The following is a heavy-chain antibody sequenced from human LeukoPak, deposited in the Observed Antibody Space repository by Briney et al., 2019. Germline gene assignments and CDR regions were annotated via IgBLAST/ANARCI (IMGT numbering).Heavy chain of an antibody. CDR1: GFTFSTYW. CDR2: ISYDGSNK. D-gene: IGHD2-21*02. Sequence: PGGSLRLSCAASGFTFSTYWMSWVRQAPGKGLEWVAVISYDGSNKYYADSVKGRFTISRDNSKNTLYLQMNSLRAEDTAVYYCARSPYCGGDCYNLEFDYWGQGTLVTVSS. V-gene: IGHV3-30-3*01. CDR3: ARSPYCGGDCYNLEFDY. J-gene: IGHJ4*02.